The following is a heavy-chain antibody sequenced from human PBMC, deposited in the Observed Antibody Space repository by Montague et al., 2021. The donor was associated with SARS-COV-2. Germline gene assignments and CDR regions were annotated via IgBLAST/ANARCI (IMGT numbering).Heavy chain of an antibody. CDR1: GYSISDGYY. Sequence: SETLSLTCTVSGYSISDGYYWVWIRQPPGRGLGWMGNTFKGGTTYNTPPLGRGSTLSGAPSKNKFSLKLSSVTAAATAVYYCAREHWENYYDFWSGTNLASDHPYYGMDVWGQGTTVTVSS. CDR2: TFKGGTT. J-gene: IGHJ6*02. D-gene: IGHD3-3*01. V-gene: IGHV4-38-2*02. CDR3: AREHWENYYDFWSGTNLASDHPYYGMDV.